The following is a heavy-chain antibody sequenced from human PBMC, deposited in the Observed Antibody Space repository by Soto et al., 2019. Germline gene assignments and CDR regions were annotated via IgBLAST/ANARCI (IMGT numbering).Heavy chain of an antibody. Sequence: PGGSLRLSCAASGFTFSSYGMHWVRQAPGKGLEWVAAISDDGTNKHTADSVKGRFTISRDNSRNTVYLQVNSLRVEDTAVYYCARRLTTTVTAMGYWGQGTPVTVSS. J-gene: IGHJ4*02. V-gene: IGHV3-30*03. D-gene: IGHD4-17*01. CDR1: GFTFSSYG. CDR3: ARRLTTTVTAMGY. CDR2: ISDDGTNK.